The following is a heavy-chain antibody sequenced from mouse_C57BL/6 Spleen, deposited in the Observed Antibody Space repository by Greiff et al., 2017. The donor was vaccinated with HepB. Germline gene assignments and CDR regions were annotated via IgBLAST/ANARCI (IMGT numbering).Heavy chain of an antibody. D-gene: IGHD3-2*02. CDR2: IDPENGDT. V-gene: IGHV14-4*01. CDR1: GFNIKDDY. CDR3: THSSGYGY. J-gene: IGHJ2*01. Sequence: EVKLMESGAELVRPGASVKLSCTASGFNIKDDYMHWVKQRPEQGLEWIGWIDPENGDTEYASKFQGKATITADTSSNTAYLQLSSLTSEDTAVYYCTHSSGYGYWGQGTTLTVSS.